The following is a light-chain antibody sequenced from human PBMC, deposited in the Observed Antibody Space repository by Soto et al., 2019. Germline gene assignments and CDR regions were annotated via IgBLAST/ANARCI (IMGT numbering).Light chain of an antibody. CDR3: QQYGTSST. CDR1: QSVSSN. V-gene: IGKV3-15*01. CDR2: GAS. Sequence: EIVMTQSPATLSVSPGERATLSCRASQSVSSNLAWYQQKPGQAPRLLIYGASTRATGIPARFSGSGSGTDFTLTIRRLEPEDFAVYYCQQYGTSSTFGQGTKVDIK. J-gene: IGKJ1*01.